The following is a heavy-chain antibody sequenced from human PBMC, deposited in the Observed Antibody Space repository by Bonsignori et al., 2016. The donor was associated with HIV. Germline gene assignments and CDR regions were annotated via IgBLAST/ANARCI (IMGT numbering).Heavy chain of an antibody. CDR2: IKQDGSEK. CDR3: ARVYSSSWYPRGTYYFDY. D-gene: IGHD6-13*01. J-gene: IGHJ4*02. V-gene: IGHV3-7*03. Sequence: VRQAPGKGLEWVANIKQDGSEKYYVDSVKGRFTISRDNAKNSLYLQMNSLRAEDTAVYYCARVYSSSWYPRGTYYFDYWGQGTLVTVSS.